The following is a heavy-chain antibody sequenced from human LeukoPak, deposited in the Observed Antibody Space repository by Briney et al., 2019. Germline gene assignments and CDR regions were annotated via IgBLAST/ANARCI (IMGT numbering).Heavy chain of an antibody. CDR1: GFTFSSYG. V-gene: IGHV3-23*01. J-gene: IGHJ4*02. CDR3: ARDDYSSGYYL. CDR2: ISSGGGST. D-gene: IGHD3-22*01. Sequence: PGGSLRLSCAASGFTFSSYGMSWVRQAPGKALEWVSGISSGGGSTHYADSVKGRFTISRDNSKNTLYLEMSSLRAEDTAVYYCARDDYSSGYYLWGQGTLVTVSS.